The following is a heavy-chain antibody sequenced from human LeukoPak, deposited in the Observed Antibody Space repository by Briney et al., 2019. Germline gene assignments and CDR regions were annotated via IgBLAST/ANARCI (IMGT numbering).Heavy chain of an antibody. J-gene: IGHJ3*02. Sequence: GGSLRLSCAASGFSFSGYWMSWVRQAPGKGLEWVANIKGSGSEKYYVDPVKGRFTISRDNAKNSLYLQMNSLRDEDTAVYYCARARDYGSGTVLVFDMWGQGTMITVSS. CDR3: ARARDYGSGTVLVFDM. CDR1: GFSFSGYW. D-gene: IGHD3-10*01. V-gene: IGHV3-7*01. CDR2: IKGSGSEK.